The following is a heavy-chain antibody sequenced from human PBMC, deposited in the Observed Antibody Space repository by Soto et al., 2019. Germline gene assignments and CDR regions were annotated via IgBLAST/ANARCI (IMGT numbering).Heavy chain of an antibody. J-gene: IGHJ3*02. CDR3: ARDKMTTVTTKDAFDI. Sequence: GESLKISCAASGFTFSSYGMHWVRQAPGKGLEWVAVIWYDGSNKYYADSVKGRFTISRDNSKNTLYLQMNSLRAEDTAVYYCARDKMTTVTTKDAFDIWGQGTMVTVSS. CDR1: GFTFSSYG. CDR2: IWYDGSNK. D-gene: IGHD4-17*01. V-gene: IGHV3-33*01.